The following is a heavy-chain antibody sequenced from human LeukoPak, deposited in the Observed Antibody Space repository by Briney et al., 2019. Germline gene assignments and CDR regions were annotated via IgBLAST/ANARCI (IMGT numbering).Heavy chain of an antibody. J-gene: IGHJ4*02. CDR1: GFTVSSNY. CDR2: IYSGGNT. D-gene: IGHD2-2*01. Sequence: PGGSLRLSCAASGFTVSSNYMSWVRQAPGKGLEWVSVIYSGGNTYYADSVKGRFTISRDNSKNTLYLQMNSLRAEDTAVYYCASRYCTMTNCYAVGFDHWGQGTLVTVSS. V-gene: IGHV3-53*01. CDR3: ASRYCTMTNCYAVGFDH.